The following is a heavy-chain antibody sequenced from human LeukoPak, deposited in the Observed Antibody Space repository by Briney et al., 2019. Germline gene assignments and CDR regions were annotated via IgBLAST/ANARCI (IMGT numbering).Heavy chain of an antibody. CDR2: INHSGST. CDR1: GGSISSYY. D-gene: IGHD6-13*01. J-gene: IGHJ4*02. V-gene: IGHV4-34*01. CDR3: AGGGYSSSWYPYDY. Sequence: PSETLSLTCTVSGGSISSYYWSWIRQPPGKGLEWIGEINHSGSTNYNPSLKSRVTISVDTSKNQFSLKLSSVTAADTAVYYFAGGGYSSSWYPYDYWGQGTLVTVSS.